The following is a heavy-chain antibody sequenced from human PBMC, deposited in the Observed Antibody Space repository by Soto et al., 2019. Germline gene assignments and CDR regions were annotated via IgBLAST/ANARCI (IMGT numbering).Heavy chain of an antibody. V-gene: IGHV3-23*01. CDR2: ISGSGGST. J-gene: IGHJ4*02. CDR3: ANLPLYSGSWPIDF. CDR1: GFTFSSYA. D-gene: IGHD6-13*01. Sequence: GGSLRLSCAASGFTFSSYAMSWVRQAPGKGLEWVSGISGSGGSTYYADSVKGRFTISRDNSKNTPYLQMNSLRVEDTAVYYCANLPLYSGSWPIDFWGQGTLVTVSS.